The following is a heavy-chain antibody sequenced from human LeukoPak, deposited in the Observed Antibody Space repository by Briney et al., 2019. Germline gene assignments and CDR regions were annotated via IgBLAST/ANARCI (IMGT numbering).Heavy chain of an antibody. CDR1: GYTFTGYY. D-gene: IGHD6-19*01. V-gene: IGHV1-2*02. Sequence: ASVKVSCKASGYTFTGYYMHWVRQAPGQGLEWMGWINPNSGGTNYAQKFQGRVTMTRDTSISTAYMELSRLRSDDTAVYYCARRYSSGWYRFDYWGQGTLVTVSS. J-gene: IGHJ4*02. CDR3: ARRYSSGWYRFDY. CDR2: INPNSGGT.